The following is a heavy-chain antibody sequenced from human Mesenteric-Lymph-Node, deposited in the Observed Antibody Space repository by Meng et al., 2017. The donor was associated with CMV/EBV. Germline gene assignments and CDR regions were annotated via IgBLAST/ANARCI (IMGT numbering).Heavy chain of an antibody. CDR1: GLTFSRYG. CDR3: AKDRTNLGFDAFDI. J-gene: IGHJ3*02. Sequence: GESLKISCAASGLTFSRYGMTWVRQAPGKGLEWVALISYDGSNSHFADYARGRFTISRDNSQNTLFLQMNSLRAEDTAVYFCAKDRTNLGFDAFDIWGQGTMVTVSS. D-gene: IGHD1/OR15-1a*01. CDR2: ISYDGSNS. V-gene: IGHV3-30*18.